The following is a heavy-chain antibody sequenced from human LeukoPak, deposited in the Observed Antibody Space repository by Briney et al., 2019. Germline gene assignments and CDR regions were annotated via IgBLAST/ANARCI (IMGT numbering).Heavy chain of an antibody. CDR2: IYNSGST. CDR3: ARDPSTDAFDI. J-gene: IGHJ3*02. V-gene: IGHV4-59*01. CDR1: GGSISGYY. Sequence: SETLSLTCTVSGGSISGYYWSWIRQPPGRGLEWIGYIYNSGSTNYNPSLKSRVTISLDTSRNQFSLRLNSVTAADTAVYYCARDPSTDAFDIWGQGTMVTVSS.